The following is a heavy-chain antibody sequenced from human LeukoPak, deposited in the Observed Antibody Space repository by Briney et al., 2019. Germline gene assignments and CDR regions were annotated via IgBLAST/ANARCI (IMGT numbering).Heavy chain of an antibody. V-gene: IGHV3-23*01. CDR1: GFTFVDYG. Sequence: GGSLRLSCATSGFTFVDYGLSWVRRAPGKGLEWVSAISGSGGSTYYADSVKGRFTISRDNSKNTLYLQMNSLRAEDTAVYYCAKGTNYYGSGSFDYWGQGTLVTVSS. D-gene: IGHD3-10*01. CDR2: ISGSGGST. CDR3: AKGTNYYGSGSFDY. J-gene: IGHJ4*02.